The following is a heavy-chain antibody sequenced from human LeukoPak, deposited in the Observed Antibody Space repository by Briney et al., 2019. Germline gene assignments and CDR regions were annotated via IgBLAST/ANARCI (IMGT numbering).Heavy chain of an antibody. V-gene: IGHV4-4*07. D-gene: IGHD3-22*01. Sequence: KPSETLSLTCTVSGGSISSYYWSWVRQPAGKGLEWIGRIYTSGSTNYNPSLKSRVTMSVDTSKNQFSLKLSSVTAADTAVYYCARGGDEYYYDVYYYYMDVWGKGTTVTVSS. J-gene: IGHJ6*03. CDR1: GGSISSYY. CDR3: ARGGDEYYYDVYYYYMDV. CDR2: IYTSGST.